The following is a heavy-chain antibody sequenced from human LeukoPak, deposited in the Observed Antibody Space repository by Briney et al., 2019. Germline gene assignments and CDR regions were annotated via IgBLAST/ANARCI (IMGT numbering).Heavy chain of an antibody. V-gene: IGHV1-8*01. CDR3: ARVILTGYWNWFDP. D-gene: IGHD3-9*01. CDR1: GYTFTSYD. J-gene: IGHJ5*02. Sequence: ASVKVSCKASGYTFTSYDINWVRQATGQGLEWMGWMNPNSGNTGCAQKFQGRVTMTRNTSISTAYMELSSLRSEDTAVYYCARVILTGYWNWFDPWGQGTLVTVSS. CDR2: MNPNSGNT.